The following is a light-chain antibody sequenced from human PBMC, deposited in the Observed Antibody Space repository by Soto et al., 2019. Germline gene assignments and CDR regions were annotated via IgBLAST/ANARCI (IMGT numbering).Light chain of an antibody. CDR3: QQYGSFPWT. V-gene: IGKV3-20*01. Sequence: EIVLTQSPGLLSLSPGERATLSCRASQSIDSRYLGWYQQKPGQTPRLLIYGASGRATGIPDRFSGSGSGTDFTLTISRLEPEDFAVYYCQQYGSFPWTFGQGTRWIS. CDR1: QSIDSRY. J-gene: IGKJ1*01. CDR2: GAS.